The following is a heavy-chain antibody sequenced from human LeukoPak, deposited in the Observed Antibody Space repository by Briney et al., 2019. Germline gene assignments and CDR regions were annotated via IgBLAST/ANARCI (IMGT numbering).Heavy chain of an antibody. CDR2: IIPIFGTA. CDR3: ARFLSGSYLFDY. V-gene: IGHV1-69*13. D-gene: IGHD1-26*01. J-gene: IGHJ4*02. Sequence: GASVKVSCKASGGTFSSYAISWVRQAPGQGLEWMGGIIPIFGTANYAQKFQGRVTITADESTSTAYKELSSLRSEDTAVYYCARFLSGSYLFDYWGQGTLVTVSS. CDR1: GGTFSSYA.